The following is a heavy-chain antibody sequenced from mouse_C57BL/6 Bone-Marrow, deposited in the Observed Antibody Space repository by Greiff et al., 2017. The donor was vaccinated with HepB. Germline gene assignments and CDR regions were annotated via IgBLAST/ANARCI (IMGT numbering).Heavy chain of an antibody. D-gene: IGHD1-1*01. V-gene: IGHV14-3*01. J-gene: IGHJ1*03. CDR1: GFNIKNTY. Sequence: EVKVVESVAELVRPGASVKLSCTASGFNIKNTYMHWVKQRPEQGLEWIGRIDPANGNTKYAPKFQGKATITADTSSNTAYLQLSSLTSEDTAIYYCARYGSSYDWYFDVWGTGTTVTVSS. CDR2: IDPANGNT. CDR3: ARYGSSYDWYFDV.